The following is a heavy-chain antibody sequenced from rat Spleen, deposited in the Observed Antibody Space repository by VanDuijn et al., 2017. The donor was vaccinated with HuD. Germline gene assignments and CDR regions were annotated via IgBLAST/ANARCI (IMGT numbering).Heavy chain of an antibody. D-gene: IGHD1-7*01. V-gene: IGHV5-7*01. Sequence: EVQLVESGGGLVQPGRSMKLSCAVSGFTFSNYDMAWVRQAPKKGLEWVATITYDGSGTYYRDSVKGRFTISRDNAKTTLYLQMDSLRSEDTATYYCARPSYGYPFAYWGQGTLVTVSS. CDR2: ITYDGSGT. CDR1: GFTFSNYD. CDR3: ARPSYGYPFAY. J-gene: IGHJ3*01.